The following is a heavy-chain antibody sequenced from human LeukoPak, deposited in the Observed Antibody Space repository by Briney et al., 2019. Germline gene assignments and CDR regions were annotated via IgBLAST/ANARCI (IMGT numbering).Heavy chain of an antibody. J-gene: IGHJ4*02. CDR1: GGSISSGGYY. D-gene: IGHD3-9*01. Sequence: SQTLSLTCTVSGGSISSGGYYWSWIRQPPGKGLEWIGYIYYSGSTNYNPSLKSRVTISVDTSKNQFSLKLSSVTAADTAVYYCARLDYDILTGYYYFDYWGQGTLVTVSS. V-gene: IGHV4-61*08. CDR2: IYYSGST. CDR3: ARLDYDILTGYYYFDY.